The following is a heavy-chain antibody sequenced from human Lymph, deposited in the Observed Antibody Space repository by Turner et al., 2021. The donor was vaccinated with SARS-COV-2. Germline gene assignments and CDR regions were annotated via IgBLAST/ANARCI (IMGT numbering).Heavy chain of an antibody. J-gene: IGHJ5*02. Sequence: QVQLVQSGAEVKKPGSSVKVSCKASGGTFSSYAITWVRQAPGQGLEWMGGIIPSLAIANYEQKFQGRVTITADKSTSTAYMELSSLRSEDTAVYYCARDSPYCSSTSCYDPWGQGTLVTVSS. CDR1: GGTFSSYA. CDR2: IIPSLAIA. V-gene: IGHV1-69*10. D-gene: IGHD2-2*01. CDR3: ARDSPYCSSTSCYDP.